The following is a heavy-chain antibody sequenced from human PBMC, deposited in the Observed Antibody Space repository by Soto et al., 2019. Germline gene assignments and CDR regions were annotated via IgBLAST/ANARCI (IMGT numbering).Heavy chain of an antibody. J-gene: IGHJ6*02. CDR1: GFTLSTYA. CDR3: ARERRRTAGDQYYYYGMDV. V-gene: IGHV3-30*04. D-gene: IGHD2-21*01. CDR2: ISYDG. Sequence: QVQLVESGGGVVQPGRSLRLSCAASGFTLSTYAMHWVRQAPGKGLEWVAVISYDGYYADSVKGRFTISRDNSKSTLYLQMNSLRAEDTAVYYCARERRRTAGDQYYYYGMDVWGPGTTVTVSS.